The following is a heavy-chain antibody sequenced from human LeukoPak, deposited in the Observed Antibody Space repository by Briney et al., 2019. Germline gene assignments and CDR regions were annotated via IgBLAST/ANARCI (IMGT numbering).Heavy chain of an antibody. D-gene: IGHD3-10*01. CDR3: ARHAPPGISMVRF. CDR1: GYSISSGYY. CDR2: IYYSGST. Sequence: SETLSLTCTVSGYSISSGYYWGWIRQPPGKGLEWIASIYYSGSTYYNPSLKSRVTISVGSSKNQFSLKLTSVTAADTAVYYCARHAPPGISMVRFWGQRTLVTVSS. J-gene: IGHJ4*02. V-gene: IGHV4-38-2*02.